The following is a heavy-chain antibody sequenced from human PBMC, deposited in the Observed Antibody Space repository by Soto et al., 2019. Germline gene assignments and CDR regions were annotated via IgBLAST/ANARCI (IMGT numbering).Heavy chain of an antibody. CDR1: GFTFSTHG. CDR3: ARDTNWCYWDFDL. D-gene: IGHD2-8*02. CDR2: ILYDGSNK. J-gene: IGHJ2*01. Sequence: QVQLVESGGGVVQPGKSLRLSCAASGFTFSTHGMHWVRQAPGKRLDWVAVILYDGSNKYYTDSVKGRFTISRDNSKSTLYLQMSSLRAEDTAVYYCARDTNWCYWDFDLWGRGTLVTVSS. V-gene: IGHV3-33*01.